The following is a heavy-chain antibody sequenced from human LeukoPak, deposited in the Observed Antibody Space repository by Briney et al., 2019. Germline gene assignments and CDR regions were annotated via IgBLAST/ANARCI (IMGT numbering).Heavy chain of an antibody. CDR3: VRGYSFGPYGMDV. D-gene: IGHD2-15*01. CDR2: ISDSGGST. CDR1: GFTVSSNY. Sequence: GGSLRLSCGVSGFTVSSNYMSWVRQAPGKGLEYVSAISDSGGSTYYADSVKGRFTISRDNSKNTLYLQMSSLRAEDTAVYFCVRGYSFGPYGMDVWGQGTTVTVSS. V-gene: IGHV3-64D*09. J-gene: IGHJ6*02.